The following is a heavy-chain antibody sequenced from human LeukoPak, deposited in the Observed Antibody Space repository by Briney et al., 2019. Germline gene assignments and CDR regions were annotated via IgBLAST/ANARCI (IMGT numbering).Heavy chain of an antibody. CDR2: ISSSGNNT. CDR3: AKAGAVVVVAAKYFDY. Sequence: GGSLRLSCAASGFTFSSYAMNWVRQAPGKGLEWVSTISSSGNNTYYTDSVKGRFTISRDNSKNTLFLQMNSLRVDDTAVYYCAKAGAVVVVAAKYFDYWGQGTLVTVSS. D-gene: IGHD2-15*01. V-gene: IGHV3-23*01. CDR1: GFTFSSYA. J-gene: IGHJ4*02.